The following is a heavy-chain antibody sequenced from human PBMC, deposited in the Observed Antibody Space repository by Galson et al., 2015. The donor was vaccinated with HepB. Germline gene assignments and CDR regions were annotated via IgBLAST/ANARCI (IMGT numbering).Heavy chain of an antibody. V-gene: IGHV2-70*11. Sequence: PALVKPTQTLTLTCTFSGFSLSTSGMCVSWIRQPPGKALEWLARIDWDDDKYYSTSLKTRLTISKDTSKNQVVLTMTNMDPVDTATYYCARTSHPYSSSWYYFDYWGQGTLVTVSS. J-gene: IGHJ4*02. D-gene: IGHD6-13*01. CDR3: ARTSHPYSSSWYYFDY. CDR2: IDWDDDK. CDR1: GFSLSTSGMC.